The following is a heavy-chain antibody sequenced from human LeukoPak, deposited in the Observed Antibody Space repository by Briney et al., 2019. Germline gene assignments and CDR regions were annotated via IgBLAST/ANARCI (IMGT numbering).Heavy chain of an antibody. CDR1: GFTFSSYA. D-gene: IGHD1-26*01. CDR2: ISYDGSNK. Sequence: PGGSLRLSCAASGFTFSSYAMHWVRQAPGTGLEWVAVISYDGSNKYYADSVKGRFTISRDNSKNTLYLQMNSLRAEDTAVYYCARDMTGDWGQGTLVTVSS. J-gene: IGHJ4*02. CDR3: ARDMTGD. V-gene: IGHV3-30*04.